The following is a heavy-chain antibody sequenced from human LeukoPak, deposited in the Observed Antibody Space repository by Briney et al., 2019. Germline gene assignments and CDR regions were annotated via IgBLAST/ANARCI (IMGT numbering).Heavy chain of an antibody. CDR3: AREVEMATQFDY. V-gene: IGHV4-4*07. CDR1: GGSISTHY. CDR2: ISTTGST. J-gene: IGHJ4*02. D-gene: IGHD5-24*01. Sequence: SETLSLTCTVSGGSISTHYWSWIRQPAGKGLEWIGRISTTGSTNYNPSLKSRVTMSVDTSKNQFSLKVSSVTAADTAVYYCAREVEMATQFDYWGQGTLVTVSS.